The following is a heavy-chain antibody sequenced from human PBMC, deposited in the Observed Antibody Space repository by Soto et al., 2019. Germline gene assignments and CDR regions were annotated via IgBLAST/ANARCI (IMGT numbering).Heavy chain of an antibody. J-gene: IGHJ5*02. D-gene: IGHD1-26*01. V-gene: IGHV3-7*04. Sequence: EVQLVESGGGLVQPGGSLRLSCAASGFTFSSYWMSWVRQAPGKGLEWVAHIKQHGSEKYYVDSVTGRFTISRDNAKNSLYLQMNSLRAEDTAVYYCATVVGAPNWFDPWGQGTLVTVSS. CDR3: ATVVGAPNWFDP. CDR1: GFTFSSYW. CDR2: IKQHGSEK.